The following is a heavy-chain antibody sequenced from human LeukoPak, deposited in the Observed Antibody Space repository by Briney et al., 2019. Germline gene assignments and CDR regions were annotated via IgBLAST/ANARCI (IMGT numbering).Heavy chain of an antibody. Sequence: PGGSLRLSCAVSGFTFSTYWMAWVRQAPGKGLEWVANMKYDGTTKHYADSVKGRFTISRDNAKNSLYLQMNSLRAEDTAVYYCARDQVGALDSWGLGSLVTVSS. D-gene: IGHD3-16*01. V-gene: IGHV3-7*01. CDR2: MKYDGTTK. J-gene: IGHJ4*02. CDR3: ARDQVGALDS. CDR1: GFTFSTYW.